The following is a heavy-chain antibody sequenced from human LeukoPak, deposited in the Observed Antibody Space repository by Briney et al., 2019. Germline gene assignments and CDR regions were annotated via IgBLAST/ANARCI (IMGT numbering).Heavy chain of an antibody. CDR1: GYTFTSYY. Sequence: ASVKVSCKASGYTFTSYYMHWVRQAPGQGLEWMGIINSSGGSTSYAQKFQGRVTMTRDTSTSTVYMELSSLRAEDTAVYYCARELSSSWYNYYYGMDVWGQGTTVTVSS. V-gene: IGHV1-46*01. D-gene: IGHD6-13*01. CDR3: ARELSSSWYNYYYGMDV. CDR2: INSSGGST. J-gene: IGHJ6*02.